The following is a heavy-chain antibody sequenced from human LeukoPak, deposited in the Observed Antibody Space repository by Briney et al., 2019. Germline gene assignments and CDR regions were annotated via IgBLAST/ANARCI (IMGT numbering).Heavy chain of an antibody. V-gene: IGHV1-69*13. D-gene: IGHD4-17*01. J-gene: IGHJ1*01. CDR3: ARDTDYGDYLAPNEYFQH. CDR2: IIPIFGTA. Sequence: ASVKVSCKASGGTFSSYAISWVRQAPRQGLEWMGGIIPIFGTANYAQKFQGRVTITADESTSTAYMELSSLRSEDTAVYYCARDTDYGDYLAPNEYFQHWGQGTLVTVSS. CDR1: GGTFSSYA.